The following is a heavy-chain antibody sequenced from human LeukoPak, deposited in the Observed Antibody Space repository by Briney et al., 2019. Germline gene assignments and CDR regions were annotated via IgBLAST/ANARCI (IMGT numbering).Heavy chain of an antibody. Sequence: RASVKVSCKASGGTFSSYAISWVRQAPGQGLEWMGGIIPIFGTANYAQKFQGRVTITTDESTSTAYMELSSPRSEDTAVYYCALEEWFGELLYDYWGQGTLVTVSS. CDR2: IIPIFGTA. D-gene: IGHD3-10*01. CDR3: ALEEWFGELLYDY. J-gene: IGHJ4*02. V-gene: IGHV1-69*05. CDR1: GGTFSSYA.